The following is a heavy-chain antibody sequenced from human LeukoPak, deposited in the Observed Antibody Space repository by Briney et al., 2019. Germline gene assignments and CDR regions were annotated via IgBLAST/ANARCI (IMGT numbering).Heavy chain of an antibody. V-gene: IGHV3-33*01. CDR3: AREDGSMGANIAY. J-gene: IGHJ4*02. Sequence: PGRSLRLSCAASGFTFSSYGMHWVRQAPGKGLEWVTVIWYDGSKKYYADSVKGRFTISRDDSKNTLYLEMISLRAKDTAIYYCAREDGSMGANIAYWGQGTLVTVSS. CDR1: GFTFSSYG. CDR2: IWYDGSKK. D-gene: IGHD1-26*01.